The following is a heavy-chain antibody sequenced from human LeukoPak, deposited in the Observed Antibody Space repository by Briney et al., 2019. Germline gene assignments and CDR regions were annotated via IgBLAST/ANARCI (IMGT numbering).Heavy chain of an antibody. CDR1: GFTFSSHS. CDR2: ISPSGHYI. CDR3: TRDLSSSTSCYSY. V-gene: IGHV3-21*01. Sequence: GGSLRLSCAASGFTFSSHSMNWVRQAPGKGLEWVSSISPSGHYIYYADSVEGRFTTSRDNAKNSLYLQMNGLRAEDTAVYYCTRDLSSSTSCYSYWGQGTLVTVSS. J-gene: IGHJ4*02. D-gene: IGHD2-2*01.